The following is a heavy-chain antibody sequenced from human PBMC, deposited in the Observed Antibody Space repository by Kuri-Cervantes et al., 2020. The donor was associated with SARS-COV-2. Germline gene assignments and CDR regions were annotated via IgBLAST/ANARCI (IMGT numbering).Heavy chain of an antibody. CDR2: IYYSGST. CDR3: ARCSGGSCYPGDF. V-gene: IGHV4-59*12. CDR1: GGSISSYY. D-gene: IGHD2-15*01. J-gene: IGHJ4*02. Sequence: SETLSLTCTVSGGSISSYYWSWIRQPPGKGLEWIGYIYYSGSTNYNPSLKSRVTISVDTSKNQSSLKLSSVTAADTAVYYCARCSGGSCYPGDFWGQGTLVTVSS.